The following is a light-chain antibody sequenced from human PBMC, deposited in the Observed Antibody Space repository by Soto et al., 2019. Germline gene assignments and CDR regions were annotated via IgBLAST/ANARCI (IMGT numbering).Light chain of an antibody. CDR3: VLYMGSXTVV. J-gene: IGLJ2*01. CDR1: SGSVSTSYY. CDR2: STN. V-gene: IGLV8-61*01. Sequence: QTVVTQEPSFSVSPGGTVXLTCGLSSGSVSTSYYPSWYQQTPGQAPRTLIYSTNTRSSGVPDRFSGSILGNKAALTITGAQADDESDYYCVLYMGSXTVVFGGGTKLTVL.